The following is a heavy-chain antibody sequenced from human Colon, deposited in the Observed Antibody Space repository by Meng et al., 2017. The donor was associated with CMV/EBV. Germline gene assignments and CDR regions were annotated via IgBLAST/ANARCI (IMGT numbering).Heavy chain of an antibody. CDR1: GIVVSDHW. CDR3: AKFRETKRDY. V-gene: IGHV3-74*01. Sequence: EGQLVEAGGGFVQPGGLLRLSWAASGIVVSDHWIHWVRQVPGKGLVWVARIENSGTGTSYADSVKGRFTVSRDNAKNTVYLQMNNLRAEDTAVYFCAKFRETKRDYWGQGTLVTVSS. D-gene: IGHD1-7*01. J-gene: IGHJ4*02. CDR2: IENSGTGT.